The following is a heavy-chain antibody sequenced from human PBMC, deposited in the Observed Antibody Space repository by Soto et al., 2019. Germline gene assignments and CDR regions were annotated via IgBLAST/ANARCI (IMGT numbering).Heavy chain of an antibody. D-gene: IGHD3-22*01. CDR1: GYSFTRYY. Sequence: GXSVKGSCKASGYSFTRYYMHWVRQTKGQGLEWMGIINPSGGSTSYEQKFQGRVTMTRDTSTSTVYMELSSLRSEDTVVYYCARDLSGHDSSYYYYGMDVSGQGTTVTVSS. CDR3: ARDLSGHDSSYYYYGMDV. J-gene: IGHJ6*02. CDR2: INPSGGST. V-gene: IGHV1-46*01.